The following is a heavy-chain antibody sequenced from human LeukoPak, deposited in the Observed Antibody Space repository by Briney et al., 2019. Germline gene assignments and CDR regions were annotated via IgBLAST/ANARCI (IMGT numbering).Heavy chain of an antibody. CDR1: GGSFSGYY. Sequence: PSETLSLTCAVYGGSFSGYYWSWIRQPPGKGLEWIGEINRSGSTNYNPSLKSRVTISVDTSKNQFSLKLSSVTAADTAVYYCARYYDYVWGSYRNNWFDPWGQGTLVTVSS. CDR2: INRSGST. V-gene: IGHV4-34*01. D-gene: IGHD3-16*02. CDR3: ARYYDYVWGSYRNNWFDP. J-gene: IGHJ5*02.